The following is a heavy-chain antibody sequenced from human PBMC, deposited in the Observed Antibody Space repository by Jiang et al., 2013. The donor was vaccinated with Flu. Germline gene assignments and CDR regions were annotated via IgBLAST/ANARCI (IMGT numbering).Heavy chain of an antibody. CDR2: IDWDDDK. CDR3: ARTLPRFGGAMDV. D-gene: IGHD3-10*01. Sequence: KPTQTLTLTCTFSGFSLSSSGMCVSWVRQPPGKALEWLARIDWDDDKYYTTSLKTRLTISKDTSKNQVVLTMTNMDPVDTGTYYCARTLPRFGGAMDVWGKGTTVTVSS. V-gene: IGHV2-70*11. CDR1: GFSLSSSGMC. J-gene: IGHJ6*04.